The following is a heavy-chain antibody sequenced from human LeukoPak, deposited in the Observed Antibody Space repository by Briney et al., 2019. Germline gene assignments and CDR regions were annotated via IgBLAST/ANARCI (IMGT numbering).Heavy chain of an antibody. CDR1: GYTFTSYG. V-gene: IGHV1-18*01. J-gene: IGHJ4*02. CDR2: ICAYNGNT. D-gene: IGHD2-2*01. Sequence: ASVKVSCKASGYTFTSYGISWVRQAPGQGLEWMGWICAYNGNTNYAQKLQGRVTMTTDTSTSTAYMELRSLRSDDTAVYYCARDKGKCCSSTSCSYFDYWGQGTLVTVSS. CDR3: ARDKGKCCSSTSCSYFDY.